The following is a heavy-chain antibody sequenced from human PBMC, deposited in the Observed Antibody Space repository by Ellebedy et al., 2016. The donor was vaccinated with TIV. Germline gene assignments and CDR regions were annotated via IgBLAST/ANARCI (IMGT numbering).Heavy chain of an antibody. CDR2: IKSKTDGGTT. D-gene: IGHD3-10*01. V-gene: IGHV3-15*01. Sequence: GESLKISCAASGFTFSNAWMSWVRQAPGKGLEWVGRIKSKTDGGTTDYAAPVKGRFTISRDDSKNTLYLQMNSLKTEDTAVYYCTTDVWFGDIANHWGQGTLVTVSS. CDR1: GFTFSNAW. J-gene: IGHJ5*02. CDR3: TTDVWFGDIANH.